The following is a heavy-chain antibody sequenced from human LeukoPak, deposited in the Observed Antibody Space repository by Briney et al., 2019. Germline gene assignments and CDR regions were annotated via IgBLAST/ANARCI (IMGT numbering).Heavy chain of an antibody. CDR3: ASYYYDSSGYYTRPAAGAFDI. CDR2: INPNSGGT. D-gene: IGHD3-22*01. Sequence: ASVKVSCKASGYTFTGYYMHWVRQAPGQGLEWMGWINPNSGGTNYAQKFQGRVTMTRDTSISTAYMELSRLRSDDTAVYYCASYYYDSSGYYTRPAAGAFDIWGQGTMVTVSS. CDR1: GYTFTGYY. V-gene: IGHV1-2*02. J-gene: IGHJ3*02.